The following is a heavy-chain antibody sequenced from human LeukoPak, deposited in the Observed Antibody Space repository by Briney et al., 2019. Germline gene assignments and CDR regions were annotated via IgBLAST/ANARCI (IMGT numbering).Heavy chain of an antibody. Sequence: GGSLRLSCAASGFTFSSYAMSWVHQAPGKGLEWVSAISGSGGSTYYADSVKGRFTISRDNSKNTLYLQMNSLRAEDTAVYYCAKFPQRHTAMATLDYWGPGTLVTVSS. J-gene: IGHJ4*02. V-gene: IGHV3-23*01. CDR1: GFTFSSYA. CDR3: AKFPQRHTAMATLDY. D-gene: IGHD5-18*01. CDR2: ISGSGGST.